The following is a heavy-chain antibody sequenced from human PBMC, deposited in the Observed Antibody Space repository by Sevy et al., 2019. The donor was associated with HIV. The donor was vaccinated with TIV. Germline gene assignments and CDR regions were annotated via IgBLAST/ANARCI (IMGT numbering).Heavy chain of an antibody. V-gene: IGHV3-9*01. CDR2: INWNSRRI. CDR3: SKGYKYGSIAYAHLNYFEH. CDR1: GFTFGAYA. D-gene: IGHD3-22*01. J-gene: IGHJ4*02. Sequence: GGSLRLSCAASGFTFGAYAMHWVRQAPGKGLEWVSSINWNSRRIDYADSVKGRFTISRENAENSLYLQMNSLRVEDTAVYYCSKGYKYGSIAYAHLNYFEHWGQGTLVTVSS.